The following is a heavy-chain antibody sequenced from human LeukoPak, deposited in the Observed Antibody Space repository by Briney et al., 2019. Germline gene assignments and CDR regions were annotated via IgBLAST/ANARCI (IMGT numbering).Heavy chain of an antibody. CDR3: VRSPQLDP. J-gene: IGHJ5*02. CDR2: IQNSVTSY. V-gene: IGHV4-59*01. Sequence: PSETLSLTCTVSGGSISTYYWSWVRQPPGKGLEWIGYIQNSVTSYTDNPSLQSRATISVDTSKNQFSLRVTSVTAADTAVYYCVRSPQLDPWGQGTLVTVSS. CDR1: GGSISTYY.